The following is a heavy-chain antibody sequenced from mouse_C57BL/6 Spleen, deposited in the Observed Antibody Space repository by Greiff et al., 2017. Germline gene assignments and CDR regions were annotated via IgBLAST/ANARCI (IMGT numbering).Heavy chain of an antibody. V-gene: IGHV1-81*01. J-gene: IGHJ4*01. CDR3: AGDGYYGGAMDY. D-gene: IGHD2-3*01. CDR1: GYTFTSYV. CDR2: IYPRSGNT. Sequence: QVQLQQSGAELARPGASVKLSCKASGYTFTSYVISWVKQRTGQGLEWIGEIYPRSGNTYYNEKFKGKATLTADKSSSTAYMELRSLTSEDSAVYFCAGDGYYGGAMDYWGQGTSVTVSS.